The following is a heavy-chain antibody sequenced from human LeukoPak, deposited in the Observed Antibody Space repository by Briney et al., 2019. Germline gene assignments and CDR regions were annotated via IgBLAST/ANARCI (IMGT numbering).Heavy chain of an antibody. CDR2: IYYSGST. D-gene: IGHD3-22*01. CDR1: GGCISSSSYY. Sequence: SKTLSLTRTVSGGCISSSSYYWGWIRQPPGKGMEWIGSIYYSGSTYYNPSLKSRVTISVDTSKNQFSLKLSSVTAADTAVYYCARETTFHNSMIVVVINWFDPWGQGTLVTVSS. V-gene: IGHV4-39*07. CDR3: ARETTFHNSMIVVVINWFDP. J-gene: IGHJ5*02.